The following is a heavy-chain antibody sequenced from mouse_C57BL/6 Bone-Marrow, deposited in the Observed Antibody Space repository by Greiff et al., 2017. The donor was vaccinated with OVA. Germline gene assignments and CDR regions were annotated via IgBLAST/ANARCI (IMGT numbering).Heavy chain of an antibody. V-gene: IGHV1-85*01. CDR3: ARGRLRPYYYAMDY. Sequence: QVQLKESGPELVKPGASVKLSCKASGYTFTSYDINWVKQRPGQGLEWIGWIYPRDGSTKYNEKFKGKATLTVDTSSSTAYMELHSLTSEDSAVYFCARGRLRPYYYAMDYWGQGTSVTVSS. D-gene: IGHD2-4*01. CDR2: IYPRDGST. J-gene: IGHJ4*01. CDR1: GYTFTSYD.